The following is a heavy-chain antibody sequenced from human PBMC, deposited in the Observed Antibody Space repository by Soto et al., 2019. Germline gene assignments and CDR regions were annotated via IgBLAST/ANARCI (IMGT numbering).Heavy chain of an antibody. CDR1: GFTFDNFE. D-gene: IGHD1-26*01. CDR2: ISSSGSSI. J-gene: IGHJ4*02. CDR3: AKEATNINNFHY. V-gene: IGHV3-48*03. Sequence: GGSLRLSCAASGFTFDNFEMNWVGQSPGKGLEWLSYISSSGSSIYYADSVRGRFSVSRDNARQSLYLQMNSLRAEDTAVYYCAKEATNINNFHYWGQGALVTVSS.